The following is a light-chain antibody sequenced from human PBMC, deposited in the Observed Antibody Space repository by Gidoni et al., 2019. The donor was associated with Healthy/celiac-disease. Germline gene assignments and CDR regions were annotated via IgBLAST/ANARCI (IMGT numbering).Light chain of an antibody. CDR1: QSVSSY. J-gene: IGKJ2*01. CDR3: QQRSNWPYT. Sequence: EIVLTQSPATLSLSPGDRATISCRASQSVSSYLAWYQQKPGQAPRLLIYDASNRASGIPARFSGSGSGTDFTLTISSLEPEDFAVYYCQQRSNWPYTFXPXTKLEIK. V-gene: IGKV3-11*01. CDR2: DAS.